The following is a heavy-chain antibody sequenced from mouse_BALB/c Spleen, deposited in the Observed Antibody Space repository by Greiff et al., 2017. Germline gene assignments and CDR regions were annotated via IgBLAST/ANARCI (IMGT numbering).Heavy chain of an antibody. D-gene: IGHD2-10*01. CDR1: GFTFSSYG. V-gene: IGHV5-6*01. Sequence: EVQVVESGGDLVKPGGSLKLSCAASGFTFSSYGMSWVRQTPDKRLEWVATISSGGSYTYYPDSVKGRFTISRDNAKNTLYLQMSSLKSEDTAMYYCARRGAYYGNLYYAMDYWGQGTSVTVSA. CDR2: ISSGGSYT. J-gene: IGHJ4*01. CDR3: ARRGAYYGNLYYAMDY.